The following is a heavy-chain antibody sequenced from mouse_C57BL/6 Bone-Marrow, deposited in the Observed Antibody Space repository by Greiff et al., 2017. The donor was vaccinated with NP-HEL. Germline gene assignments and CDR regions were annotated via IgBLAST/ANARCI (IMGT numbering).Heavy chain of an antibody. Sequence: EVKLMESGGGLVQPKGSLKLSCAASGFSFTTYAMNWVRQAPGKGLEWVARIRSKSNNYATYYADSVKDRFTISREDSESMLYLQMNNSKADDTAMYYCENTEDFDDWGQGTTLTVAS. CDR1: GFSFTTYA. V-gene: IGHV10-1*01. J-gene: IGHJ2*01. CDR3: ENTEDFDD. CDR2: IRSKSNNYAT.